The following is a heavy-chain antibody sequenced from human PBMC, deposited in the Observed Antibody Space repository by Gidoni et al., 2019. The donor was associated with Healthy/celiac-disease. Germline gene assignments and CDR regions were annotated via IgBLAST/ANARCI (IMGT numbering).Heavy chain of an antibody. Sequence: SWIRQPPGKGLEWIGYIYHSGSTYYNPSLKSRVTLSVDRSKNQFSLKLSSVTAADTAVYYCARVVVAATPHFDYWGQGTLVTVSS. CDR3: ARVVVAATPHFDY. D-gene: IGHD2-15*01. V-gene: IGHV4-30-2*01. CDR2: IYHSGST. J-gene: IGHJ4*02.